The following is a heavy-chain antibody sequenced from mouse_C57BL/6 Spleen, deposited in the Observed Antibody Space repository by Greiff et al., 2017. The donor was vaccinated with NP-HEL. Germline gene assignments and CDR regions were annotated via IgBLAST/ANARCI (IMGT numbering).Heavy chain of an antibody. V-gene: IGHV1-53*01. Sequence: VQLKQPGTELVKPGASVKLSCKASGYTFTSYWMHWVKQRPGQGLEWIGNINPSNGGTNYNEKFKSKATLTVDKSSSTAYMQLSSLTYEDSAVYYCARSGYYGDSFAYWGQGTLVTVSA. CDR2: INPSNGGT. J-gene: IGHJ3*01. D-gene: IGHD2-3*01. CDR1: GYTFTSYW. CDR3: ARSGYYGDSFAY.